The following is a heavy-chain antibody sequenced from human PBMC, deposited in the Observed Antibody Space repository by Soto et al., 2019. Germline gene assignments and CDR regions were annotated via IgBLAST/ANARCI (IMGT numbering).Heavy chain of an antibody. D-gene: IGHD3-22*01. CDR3: ARAVTMMANDYGMDV. CDR1: GGSISSGGYS. Sequence: PSETLSLTCAVSGGSISSGGYSWSWIRQPPGKGLEWIGYIYHSGSTYYNPSLKSRVTISVDRSKNQFSLKLSSVTAADTAVYYCARAVTMMANDYGMDVWGQGTTVTVSS. V-gene: IGHV4-30-2*01. CDR2: IYHSGST. J-gene: IGHJ6*02.